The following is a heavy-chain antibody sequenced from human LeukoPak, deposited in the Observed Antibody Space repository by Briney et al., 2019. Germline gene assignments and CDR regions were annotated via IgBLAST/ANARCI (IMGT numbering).Heavy chain of an antibody. CDR3: ARCYYDSSGYYYPPPYYFDY. Sequence: GESLKISCKGSGYSFTSYWIGWVRQMPGKGLEWMGIIYPGDSDTRYSPSFQGQVTISADKSISTAYLQWSSLKASDTAMYYCARCYYDSSGYYYPPPYYFDYWGQGTLVTVSS. CDR1: GYSFTSYW. J-gene: IGHJ4*02. V-gene: IGHV5-51*01. CDR2: IYPGDSDT. D-gene: IGHD3-22*01.